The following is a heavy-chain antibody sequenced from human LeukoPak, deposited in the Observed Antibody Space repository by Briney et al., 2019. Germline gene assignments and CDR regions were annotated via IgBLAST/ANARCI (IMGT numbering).Heavy chain of an antibody. CDR1: GYSFTGYH. CDR3: ARGTHCSSTSCYYYYYMDV. J-gene: IGHJ6*03. V-gene: IGHV1-8*02. Sequence: PGASVKVSCKASGYSFTGYHMHWVRQAPGQGLEWMGWMNPDSGNTGYAQKFQGRVTMTRNTSISTAYMELSSLRSEDTAVYYCARGTHCSSTSCYYYYYMDVWGKGTTVTVSS. D-gene: IGHD2-2*01. CDR2: MNPDSGNT.